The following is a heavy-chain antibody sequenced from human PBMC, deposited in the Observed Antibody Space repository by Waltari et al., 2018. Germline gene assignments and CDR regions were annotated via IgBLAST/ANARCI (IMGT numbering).Heavy chain of an antibody. D-gene: IGHD2-8*02. CDR2: INHAGDR. CDR1: GGSFSGYY. Sequence: QVQLQQWGAGLLQHSETLSLTCAVYGGSFSGYYWGWIRQSPGKGLEWIGEINHAGDRNYNPSLRSRVTMLVDTSRSQFSLKLSSMTAADTALYYCVRLEDCSGPGGNCYSGDSFALDVWGQGTTVTVSS. CDR3: VRLEDCSGPGGNCYSGDSFALDV. J-gene: IGHJ6*02. V-gene: IGHV4-34*02.